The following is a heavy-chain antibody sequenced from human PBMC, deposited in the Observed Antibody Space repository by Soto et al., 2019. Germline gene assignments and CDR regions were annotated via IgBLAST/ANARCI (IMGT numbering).Heavy chain of an antibody. J-gene: IGHJ4*02. CDR3: ANPIPKTGTTFGF. CDR1: GFTFSNFA. D-gene: IGHD1-1*01. V-gene: IGHV3-23*01. CDR2: ISGSGDDT. Sequence: QLLESGGGFVQPGGSLRLSCVASGFTFSNFAMPWVRQAPGEGLEWVSAISGSGDDTFYADSMKGRFTISRDNSKDTLYLQINSLRAEDTAVYYCANPIPKTGTTFGFWGQGTLVTVSS.